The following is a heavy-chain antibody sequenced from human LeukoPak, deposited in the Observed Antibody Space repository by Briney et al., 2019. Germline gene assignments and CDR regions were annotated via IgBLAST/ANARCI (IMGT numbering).Heavy chain of an antibody. Sequence: ASVKVSCKASGYTFTAYYIYWVRQAPGQGLEWMGWIIPNSGGTEYAQKFQGRVNMTRDTSISTAYLELSRLTSDDTAVYYCARAQGWERPLDYWGQGTLVTVSS. D-gene: IGHD1-1*01. V-gene: IGHV1-2*02. J-gene: IGHJ4*02. CDR3: ARAQGWERPLDY. CDR1: GYTFTAYY. CDR2: IIPNSGGT.